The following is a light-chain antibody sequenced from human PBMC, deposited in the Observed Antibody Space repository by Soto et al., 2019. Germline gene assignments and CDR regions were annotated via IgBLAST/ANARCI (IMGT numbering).Light chain of an antibody. Sequence: DIQMTQSPSNLSASVGDRVTITCLASQSISSWLAWYQQKPGKAPKLLIYDASSLEIGVPSRFSGSGSGTDFTFTISNLQPEDIATYYCQQYDTLPPYTFGQGTKVDIK. V-gene: IGKV1-5*01. CDR1: QSISSW. J-gene: IGKJ2*01. CDR2: DAS. CDR3: QQYDTLPPYT.